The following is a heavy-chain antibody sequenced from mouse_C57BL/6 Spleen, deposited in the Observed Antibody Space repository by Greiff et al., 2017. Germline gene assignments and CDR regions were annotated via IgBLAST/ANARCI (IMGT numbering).Heavy chain of an antibody. D-gene: IGHD1-1*01. Sequence: QVQLKQPGAELVKPGASVKLSCKASGYTFTSYWMHWVKQRPGQGLEWIGMIHPNSGSTNYNEKFKSKATLTVDKSSSTAYMQLSSLTSEDSAVYYCARRYYGPPCDYWGQGTTLTVSS. J-gene: IGHJ2*01. V-gene: IGHV1-64*01. CDR1: GYTFTSYW. CDR2: IHPNSGST. CDR3: ARRYYGPPCDY.